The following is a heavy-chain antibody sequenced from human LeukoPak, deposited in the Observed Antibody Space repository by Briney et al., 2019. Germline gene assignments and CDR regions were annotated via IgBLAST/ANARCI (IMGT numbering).Heavy chain of an antibody. CDR1: GGSISSSSYY. CDR2: IYYSGST. CDR3: ARAPLRIVVVPALGFDY. Sequence: SETLSLTCTVSGGSISSSSYYWGWIRQPPGKGLEWIGSIYYSGSTNYNPSLKSRVTISVDTSKNQFSLKLSSVTAADTAVYYCARAPLRIVVVPALGFDYWGQGTLVTVSS. J-gene: IGHJ4*02. V-gene: IGHV4-39*07. D-gene: IGHD2-2*01.